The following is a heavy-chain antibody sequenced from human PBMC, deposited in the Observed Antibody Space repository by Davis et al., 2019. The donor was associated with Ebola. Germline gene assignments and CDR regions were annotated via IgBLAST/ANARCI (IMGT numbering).Heavy chain of an antibody. J-gene: IGHJ4*02. Sequence: GESLKISCAASGFTFSGSAMHWVRQASGKGLEWVGRIRRKANSYATAYAASVKGRFTISRDDSKNTAYLQMNSLKTEDTAVYYCTATVTTDYWGQGTLVTVSS. D-gene: IGHD4-17*01. V-gene: IGHV3-73*01. CDR3: TATVTTDY. CDR2: IRRKANSYAT. CDR1: GFTFSGSA.